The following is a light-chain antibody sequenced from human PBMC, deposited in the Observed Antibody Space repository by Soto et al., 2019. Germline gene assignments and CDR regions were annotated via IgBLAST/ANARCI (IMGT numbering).Light chain of an antibody. CDR2: DVN. CDR1: RSDIGAYNF. CDR3: NSWTTSTTMI. Sequence: QSALTQPASVSGSPGQSITISCTGTRSDIGAYNFVSWYQQHPGEVPKLILYDVNVRPSGVSNRFSGSKSGNTASLTISGLQAEDEADYYCNSWTTSTTMIFCGGTKLTVL. V-gene: IGLV2-14*03. J-gene: IGLJ2*01.